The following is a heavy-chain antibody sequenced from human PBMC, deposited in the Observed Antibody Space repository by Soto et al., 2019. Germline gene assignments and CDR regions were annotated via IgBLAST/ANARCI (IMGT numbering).Heavy chain of an antibody. CDR3: ARATMGTLDY. CDR1: VFSFSSSW. J-gene: IGHJ4*02. V-gene: IGHV3-74*01. Sequence: GGSLRLSCEASVFSFSSSWMYWVRQTPGRGLVWSSRINPDGSGTXXADSVKGRXTISRYNAKNTXYLQMXSLRAEDTAVYYCARATMGTLDYWCQGTVVTDSS. CDR2: INPDGSGT. D-gene: IGHD7-27*01.